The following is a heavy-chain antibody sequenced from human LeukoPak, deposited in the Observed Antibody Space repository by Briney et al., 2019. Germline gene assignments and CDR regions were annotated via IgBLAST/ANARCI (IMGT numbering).Heavy chain of an antibody. J-gene: IGHJ5*02. CDR2: IFFTGNT. Sequence: SETLSLTCTVFGGSISSYYWSWIRQPPGEALQWIGYIFFTGNTNYNPSLRSRVTISIDTSKNQFSLQLSSVTAADTAVYYCARVPNCYESNRWFDPWGQGTLVTVSS. D-gene: IGHD3-22*01. CDR3: ARVPNCYESNRWFDP. V-gene: IGHV4-59*08. CDR1: GGSISSYY.